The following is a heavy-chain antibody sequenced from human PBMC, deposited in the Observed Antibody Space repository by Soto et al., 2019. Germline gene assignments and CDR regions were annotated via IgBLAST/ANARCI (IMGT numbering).Heavy chain of an antibody. CDR1: GDSISSGDYY. CDR2: IYYSWST. J-gene: IGHJ4*02. Sequence: SATLSLTCTVSGDSISSGDYYWSWIRQPPWKFLEWIGYIYYSWSTYYNPSLKILVNISLYTSKNQFSLKLSSVTAADTAVYYCAIVLATSLSSSGFLYYLESWGQGTLVPVSS. CDR3: AIVLATSLSSSGFLYYLES. D-gene: IGHD5-12*01. V-gene: IGHV4-30-4*01.